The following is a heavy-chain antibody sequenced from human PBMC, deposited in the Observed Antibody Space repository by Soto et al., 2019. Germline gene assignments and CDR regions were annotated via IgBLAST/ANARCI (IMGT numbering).Heavy chain of an antibody. Sequence: SETLSLTCTVSGGSVSSGSYYWSWIRQPPGKGLEWIGYIYYSGSTNYNPSLKSRVNISVDTSKTQFSLKLSSVTAADTAVYYCGRSGYQEQLWFDPWGQGTLVTVSS. CDR1: GGSVSSGSYY. V-gene: IGHV4-61*01. D-gene: IGHD5-12*01. CDR2: IYYSGST. J-gene: IGHJ5*02. CDR3: GRSGYQEQLWFDP.